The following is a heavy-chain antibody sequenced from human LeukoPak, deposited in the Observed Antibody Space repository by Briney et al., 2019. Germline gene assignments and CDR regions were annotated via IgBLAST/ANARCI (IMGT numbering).Heavy chain of an antibody. D-gene: IGHD2-15*01. CDR3: ATGTVAATRYYYYGMDV. V-gene: IGHV3-43*02. Sequence: GGFLRLSCAASGFTFDDYAMHWVRQAPGKGLEWVSLISGDGGSTYYADSVKGRFTISRDNSKNSLYLQMNSLRTEDTALYYCATGTVAATRYYYYGMDVWGQGTTVTVSS. CDR2: ISGDGGST. J-gene: IGHJ6*02. CDR1: GFTFDDYA.